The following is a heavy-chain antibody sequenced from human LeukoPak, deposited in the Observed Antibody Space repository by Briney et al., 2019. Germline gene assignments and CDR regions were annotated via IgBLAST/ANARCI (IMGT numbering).Heavy chain of an antibody. CDR2: IYHSGST. CDR3: TRGKDIVATINTFGY. V-gene: IGHV4-38-2*01. CDR1: GYSISSGYY. Sequence: SETLSLTCAVFGYSISSGYYWGWIRQPPGKGLEWIGSIYHSGSTYYNPSLKSRVTISVDTSKNQFSLKLRFVTAADTAKYYCTRGKDIVATINTFGYWGQGTLVTVSS. D-gene: IGHD5-12*01. J-gene: IGHJ4*02.